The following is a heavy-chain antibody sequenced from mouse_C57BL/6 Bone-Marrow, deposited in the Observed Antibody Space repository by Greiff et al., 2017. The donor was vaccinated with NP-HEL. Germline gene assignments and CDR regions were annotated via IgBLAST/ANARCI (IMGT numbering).Heavy chain of an antibody. D-gene: IGHD2-3*01. V-gene: IGHV10-3*01. J-gene: IGHJ3*01. CDR1: GFTFNTYA. CDR3: VRLYDGYSSY. Sequence: GGGLVQPKGSLKLSCAASGFTFNTYAMHWVRQAPGKGLEWVARLRSKSSNYATYYADSVKDRFTISRDDSQSMLYLQMNNLKTEDTAMYYCVRLYDGYSSYWGQGTLVTVSA. CDR2: LRSKSSNYAT.